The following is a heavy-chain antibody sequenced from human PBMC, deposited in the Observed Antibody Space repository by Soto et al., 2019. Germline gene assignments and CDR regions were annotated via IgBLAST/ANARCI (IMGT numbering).Heavy chain of an antibody. Sequence: SVKVSCKASGGTFSSYTISWVRQAPGQGLEWMGRIIPILGIANYAQKFQGRVTITADKSTSTAYMELSSLRSEDTAVYYCAIDRDTTFLRFAFDIWGQGIMVTVSS. CDR3: AIDRDTTFLRFAFDI. V-gene: IGHV1-69*02. J-gene: IGHJ3*02. CDR1: GGTFSSYT. CDR2: IIPILGIA. D-gene: IGHD5-18*01.